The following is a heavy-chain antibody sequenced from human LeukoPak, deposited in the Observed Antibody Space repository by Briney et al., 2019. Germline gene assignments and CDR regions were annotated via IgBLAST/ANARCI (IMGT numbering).Heavy chain of an antibody. V-gene: IGHV1-2*02. J-gene: IGHJ4*02. CDR1: GYTFTGYY. CDR3: ARDAARTTAPDDY. D-gene: IGHD1-1*01. CDR2: INPNSGGT. Sequence: ASVKVSCKASGYTFTGYYMHWVRQAPGQGLEWMGWINPNSGGTNYAQNFQGRVTMTRDTSISTAYIELSRLTSDDTAVYYCARDAARTTAPDDYWGQGTLVTVSS.